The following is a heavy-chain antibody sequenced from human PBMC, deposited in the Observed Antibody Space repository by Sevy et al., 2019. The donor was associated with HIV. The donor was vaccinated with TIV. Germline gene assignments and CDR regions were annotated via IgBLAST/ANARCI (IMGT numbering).Heavy chain of an antibody. CDR2: IIPIFGTA. J-gene: IGHJ6*02. CDR3: ARGRYMVLVPAAMTLGQYYYYGMDV. V-gene: IGHV1-69*13. Sequence: ASVKVSCKASGGTFSSYAISWVRQAPGQGLEWMGGIIPIFGTANYAQKFQGRVTITADESKSTAYMELSSLRPEDTAVYYCARGRYMVLVPAAMTLGQYYYYGMDVWGQGTTVTVSS. D-gene: IGHD2-2*01. CDR1: GGTFSSYA.